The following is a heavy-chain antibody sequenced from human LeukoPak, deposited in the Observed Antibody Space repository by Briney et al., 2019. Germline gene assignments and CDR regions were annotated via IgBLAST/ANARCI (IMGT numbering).Heavy chain of an antibody. D-gene: IGHD2-2*01. J-gene: IGHJ4*02. Sequence: GRSLRLSCAASGFTFSSYGIHWVRQAPGKGLEWVAVIWYDGSNKYYADSVKGRFTISRDNSKSTLYLQMNSLRAEDTAVYYCARDHGSVRPSPFVVVPAALDYWGQGTLVTVSS. CDR1: GFTFSSYG. CDR2: IWYDGSNK. CDR3: ARDHGSVRPSPFVVVPAALDY. V-gene: IGHV3-33*01.